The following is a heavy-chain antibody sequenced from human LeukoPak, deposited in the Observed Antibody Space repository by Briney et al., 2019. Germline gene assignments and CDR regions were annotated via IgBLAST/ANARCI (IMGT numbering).Heavy chain of an antibody. CDR1: GFAFNNYA. Sequence: PGGSLRLSCAASGFAFNNYAMTWVRQAPGKGLEWVSNINDNGGQRHHADSVKGRFTISRDNSKNTLFLQMDSLRAEDTAVYYCAKTQWKVGATDYFDYWGQGILVTVSS. V-gene: IGHV3-23*01. CDR3: AKTQWKVGATDYFDY. CDR2: INDNGGQR. D-gene: IGHD1-26*01. J-gene: IGHJ4*02.